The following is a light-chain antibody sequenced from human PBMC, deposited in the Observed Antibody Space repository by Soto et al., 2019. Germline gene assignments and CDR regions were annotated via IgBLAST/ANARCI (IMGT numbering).Light chain of an antibody. Sequence: DVVMTQSPLSVPVTLGQPGSISCRSSQSLIQSDGDTYLNWIQQRPGQSPRRLIYKVSDRDSGVPDRFSGSGSGTDFTLKISRVEAEDVGIYYCIQGTHWPWTFGQGTEVEIK. V-gene: IGKV2-30*02. CDR1: QSLIQSDGDTY. J-gene: IGKJ1*01. CDR2: KVS. CDR3: IQGTHWPWT.